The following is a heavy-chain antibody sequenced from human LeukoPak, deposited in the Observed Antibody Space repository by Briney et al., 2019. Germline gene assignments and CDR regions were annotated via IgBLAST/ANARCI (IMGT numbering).Heavy chain of an antibody. D-gene: IGHD2-2*01. CDR3: ARGGGFCGSTSCYGIDS. V-gene: IGHV3-48*01. J-gene: IGHJ4*02. Sequence: PGGSLRLSCAASGFPFSSYSMHWVRQAPGKGLEWLSYISSSSTTIYNADSVRGRFTLSRDNAKNSLFLQMNSLRAEDTAVYSCARGGGFCGSTSCYGIDSWGQGTLVTVSS. CDR2: ISSSSTTI. CDR1: GFPFSSYS.